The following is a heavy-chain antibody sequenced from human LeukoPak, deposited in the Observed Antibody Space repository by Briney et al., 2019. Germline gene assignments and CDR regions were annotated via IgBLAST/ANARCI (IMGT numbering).Heavy chain of an antibody. CDR3: ARDLGLWFGSIGGAFDI. J-gene: IGHJ3*02. D-gene: IGHD3-10*01. CDR1: GFTFSTYD. V-gene: IGHV3-48*03. Sequence: GGSLRLSCAASGFTFSTYDMNWVRQAPGKGLEWVSYISSSGSTIYYADSVKGRFTISRANAKNSLYLQMNSLRDEDTAVYYCARDLGLWFGSIGGAFDIWGQGTMVTVSS. CDR2: ISSSGSTI.